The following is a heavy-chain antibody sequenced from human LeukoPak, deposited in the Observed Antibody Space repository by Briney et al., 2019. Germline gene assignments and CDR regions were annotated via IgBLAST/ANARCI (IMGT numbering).Heavy chain of an antibody. V-gene: IGHV4-34*01. Sequence: SETLSLTCAVYGGSFSGDYWTWIRQPPGKGLEWIGEINHSGSTNYNPSLKSRVTISVDTSKNQFSLKLSSVTAADTAVYYCANGLTTMEDIVATTLGYWGQGTLVTVSS. J-gene: IGHJ4*02. CDR3: ANGLTTMEDIVATTLGY. CDR1: GGSFSGDY. D-gene: IGHD5-12*01. CDR2: INHSGST.